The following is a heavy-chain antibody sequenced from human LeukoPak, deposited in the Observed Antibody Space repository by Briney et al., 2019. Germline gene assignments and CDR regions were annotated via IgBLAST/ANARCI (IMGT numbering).Heavy chain of an antibody. D-gene: IGHD3-3*01. CDR1: GGSFSGYY. J-gene: IGHJ3*02. CDR3: ARRYKFRFLEWLLTRDGFDI. Sequence: SETLSLTCAVYGGSFSGYYWSWIRQPPGKGLEWIGEINHSGSTNYNPSLKSRVTISVDTSKNQFSLKLSSVTAADTAVYYCARRYKFRFLEWLLTRDGFDIWGQGTMVTASS. V-gene: IGHV4-34*01. CDR2: INHSGST.